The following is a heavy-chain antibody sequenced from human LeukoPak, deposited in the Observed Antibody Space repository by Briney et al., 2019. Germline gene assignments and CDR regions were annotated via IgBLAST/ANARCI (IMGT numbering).Heavy chain of an antibody. CDR1: GGSISSYY. CDR3: ARVRGGYDSEYYYYYMDV. Sequence: PSETLSLTCTVSGGSISSYYWSWIRQPPGKGLEWIGYIYYSGSTNYNPSLKSRVTISVDTSKNQFSLKLSSVTAADTAMYYCARVRGGYDSEYYYYYMDVWGKGTTVTVSS. J-gene: IGHJ6*03. D-gene: IGHD5-12*01. CDR2: IYYSGST. V-gene: IGHV4-59*01.